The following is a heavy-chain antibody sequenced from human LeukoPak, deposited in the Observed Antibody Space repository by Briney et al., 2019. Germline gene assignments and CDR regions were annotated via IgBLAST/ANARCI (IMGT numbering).Heavy chain of an antibody. V-gene: IGHV3-21*01. CDR1: GFTFSSNW. CDR3: AREPGYSYGRDY. Sequence: GGSLRLSCAASGFTFSSNWMNWVRQAPGKGLEWVSSISSSSSYIYYADSVKGRFTISRDNAKNSLYLQMNSLRAEDTAVYYCAREPGYSYGRDYWGQGTLVTVSS. J-gene: IGHJ4*02. CDR2: ISSSSSYI. D-gene: IGHD5-18*01.